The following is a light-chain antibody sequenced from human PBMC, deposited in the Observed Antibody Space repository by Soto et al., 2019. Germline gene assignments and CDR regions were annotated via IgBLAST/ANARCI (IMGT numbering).Light chain of an antibody. Sequence: DIVMTQPPLSLPVSPGEPASISCRSSQSRLDGDNGNTFLDWLRQRPGQSPQLLIYSLSSRASGVPDRLSGSGSGTSFTLKIRRVEAEDVGVYYCMQRKEFPWTCGQGTTVDIK. CDR1: QSRLDGDNGNTF. CDR3: MQRKEFPWT. J-gene: IGKJ1*01. CDR2: SLS. V-gene: IGKV2-40*01.